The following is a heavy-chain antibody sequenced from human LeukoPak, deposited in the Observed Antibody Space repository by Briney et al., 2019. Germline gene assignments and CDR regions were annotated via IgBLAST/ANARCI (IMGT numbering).Heavy chain of an antibody. CDR3: ASTLGYCSGGSCQGDYYFDY. J-gene: IGHJ4*02. D-gene: IGHD2-15*01. CDR1: GYSFTSYW. Sequence: GESLKISCKGSGYSFTSYWISWVRQMPGKGLEWMGRIDPSDSYTNYSPSFQGHVTVSADKSISTAYLQWSSLKASDTAMYYCASTLGYCSGGSCQGDYYFDYWGQGTLVTVSS. V-gene: IGHV5-10-1*01. CDR2: IDPSDSYT.